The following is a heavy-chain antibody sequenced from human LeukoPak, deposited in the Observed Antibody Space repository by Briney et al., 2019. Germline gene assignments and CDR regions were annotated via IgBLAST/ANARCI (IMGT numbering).Heavy chain of an antibody. V-gene: IGHV3-15*01. J-gene: IGHJ4*02. Sequence: GGSLRLSCAVSGFPFSDVWMSWVRQAPGKGLEWVGRIKRKTDGGTADYAAPAKGRFTFSRDDSKNTLYLQMNSLKTGDTAVYYCTTDWYYYDSSGYYPIFWGQGTLVTVSS. D-gene: IGHD3-22*01. CDR1: GFPFSDVW. CDR2: IKRKTDGGTA. CDR3: TTDWYYYDSSGYYPIF.